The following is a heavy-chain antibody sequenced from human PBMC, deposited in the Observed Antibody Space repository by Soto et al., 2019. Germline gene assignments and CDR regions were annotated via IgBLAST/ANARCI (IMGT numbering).Heavy chain of an antibody. CDR3: ATNYGSGSTHLDC. V-gene: IGHV1-69*02. J-gene: IGHJ4*02. CDR2: IIPMLRMA. D-gene: IGHD3-10*01. Sequence: QVQLVQSGAEVKKPGSSVKVSCTASGGTFRFYTINWVRQVPVQGLEWMGRIIPMLRMANFAQKFQGSVTMTAGGSTSTAYLDLRSLKSEDTAVYYGATNYGSGSTHLDCWGQGTLVTVSS. CDR1: GGTFRFYT.